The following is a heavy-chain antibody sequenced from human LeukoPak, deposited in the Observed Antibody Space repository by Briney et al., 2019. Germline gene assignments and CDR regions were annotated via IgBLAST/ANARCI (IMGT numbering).Heavy chain of an antibody. D-gene: IGHD5-18*01. Sequence: GGSLRLSCAASGFTFSTHWMHWVRQAPGKGLVWVSHISADGSATTYAGSVKGRFTISRDNAKNSLYLQMNSLRAEDTAVYYCARAREFYSYGYDFDYWGQGTLVTVSS. J-gene: IGHJ4*02. V-gene: IGHV3-74*01. CDR3: ARAREFYSYGYDFDY. CDR2: ISADGSAT. CDR1: GFTFSTHW.